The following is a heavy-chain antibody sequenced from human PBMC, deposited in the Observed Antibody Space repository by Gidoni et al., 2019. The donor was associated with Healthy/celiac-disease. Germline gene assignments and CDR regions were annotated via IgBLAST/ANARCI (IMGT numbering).Heavy chain of an antibody. J-gene: IGHJ2*01. CDR1: GLTFSRYS. D-gene: IGHD6-19*01. Sequence: EVQLVESGGGLVQPGGSLRLSCAASGLTFSRYSMNWVRQAPGKGLECVSYISSSSSTIYYADSVKGRFTISRDNAKNSLYLQMNSLRDEDTAVYYCARDLGSGWPKWYFDLWGRGTLVTVSS. CDR2: ISSSSSTI. V-gene: IGHV3-48*02. CDR3: ARDLGSGWPKWYFDL.